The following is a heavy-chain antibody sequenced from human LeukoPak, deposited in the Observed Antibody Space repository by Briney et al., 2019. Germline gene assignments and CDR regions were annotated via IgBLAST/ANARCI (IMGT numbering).Heavy chain of an antibody. CDR1: GFTFSSYG. CDR2: IWYDGSIQ. CDR3: ARAGYCSGGSCYGSDY. Sequence: GGSLRLSCAAAGFTFSSYGMHWVRQAPGKGLEWVAAIWYDGSIQYYADSVKGRFTISRDNSKNTLYLQMDSLRAEDTAVYYCARAGYCSGGSCYGSDYWGQGTLVSVSS. J-gene: IGHJ4*02. V-gene: IGHV3-33*01. D-gene: IGHD2-15*01.